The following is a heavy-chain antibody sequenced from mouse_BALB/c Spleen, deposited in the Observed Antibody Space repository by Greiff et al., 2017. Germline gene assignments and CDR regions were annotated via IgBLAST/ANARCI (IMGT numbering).Heavy chain of an antibody. CDR2: IYPGSGNT. CDR1: GYTFTDYY. J-gene: IGHJ3*01. CDR3: ARGATVVAEGFAY. D-gene: IGHD1-1*01. Sequence: QVQLQQSGAELARPGASVKLSCKASGYTFTDYYINWVKQRTGQGLEWIGEIYPGSGNTYYNEKFKGKATLTADKSSSTAYMQLSSLTSEDSAVYFCARGATVVAEGFAYWGQGTLVTVSA. V-gene: IGHV1-77*01.